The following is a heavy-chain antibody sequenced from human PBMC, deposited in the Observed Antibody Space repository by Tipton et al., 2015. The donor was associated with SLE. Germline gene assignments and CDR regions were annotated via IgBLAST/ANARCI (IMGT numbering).Heavy chain of an antibody. CDR1: GGSISSHY. CDR3: ARAGGVEMATINY. CDR2: IYYSGRT. Sequence: TLSLTCTVSGGSISSHYWRWIRKPPGKGLEWIGYIYYSGRTNYNPSLKSRVTMSVDTSKNQFSLQLSSVTAADTAVYYCARAGGVEMATINYWGQGTLVTVSS. D-gene: IGHD5-24*01. V-gene: IGHV4-59*11. J-gene: IGHJ4*02.